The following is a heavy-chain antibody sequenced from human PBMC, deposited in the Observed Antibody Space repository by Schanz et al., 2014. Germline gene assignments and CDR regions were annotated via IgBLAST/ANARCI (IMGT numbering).Heavy chain of an antibody. V-gene: IGHV1-2*02. D-gene: IGHD6-25*01. Sequence: QVQLVQSGAEVKKPGASVKVSCKASGYTFTDYYIHWVRQAPGQGLEWMGWISANSGGTNYAQKFQGRVTMTRDTSTSTVYMELSSLRPEDTAVYYCARSSDGFHDPSLDYWGQGTLVTVSS. J-gene: IGHJ4*02. CDR3: ARSSDGFHDPSLDY. CDR2: ISANSGGT. CDR1: GYTFTDYY.